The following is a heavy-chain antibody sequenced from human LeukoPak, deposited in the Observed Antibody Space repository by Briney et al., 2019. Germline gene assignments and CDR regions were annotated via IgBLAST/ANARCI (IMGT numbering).Heavy chain of an antibody. D-gene: IGHD5-24*01. CDR2: INPNSGGT. V-gene: IGHV1-2*02. J-gene: IGHJ4*02. Sequence: GASVKVSCKASGYSFTGYYMHWVRQAPGQGLEWMGWINPNSGGTNYAQKFQGRVTMTRDTSISTAYMELSRLRSDDTAVYYCARSDHHTHGPGYSREMATDDYRGQGTLVTVSS. CDR1: GYSFTGYY. CDR3: ARSDHHTHGPGYSREMATDDY.